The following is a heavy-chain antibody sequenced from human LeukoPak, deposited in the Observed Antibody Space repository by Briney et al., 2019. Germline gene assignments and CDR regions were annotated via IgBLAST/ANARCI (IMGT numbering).Heavy chain of an antibody. D-gene: IGHD2-2*01. CDR3: AMPGGGIVVVPAAMTKDAFDI. CDR2: IYYSGST. V-gene: IGHV4-39*01. CDR1: GGSISSYY. Sequence: SETLSLTCTVSGGSISSYYWGWIRQPPGKGLEWIGSIYYSGSTYYNPSLKSRVTISVDTSKNQFSLKLSSVTAADTAVYYCAMPGGGIVVVPAAMTKDAFDIWGQGTMVTVSS. J-gene: IGHJ3*02.